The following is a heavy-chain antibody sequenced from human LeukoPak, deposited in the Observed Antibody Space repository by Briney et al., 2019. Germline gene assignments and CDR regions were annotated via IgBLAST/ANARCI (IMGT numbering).Heavy chain of an antibody. CDR3: AREFGYCSSTSCGDFDY. CDR1: GYTFIRYP. Sequence: ASVKVSCKASGYTFIRYPMHWVRQAPGKRREWMGWINAGNGNTKYSQKFQGRVTITRDTSASTAYMELSSLRSEDTAVYYCAREFGYCSSTSCGDFDYWGQGTLVTVSS. D-gene: IGHD2-2*03. V-gene: IGHV1-3*01. CDR2: INAGNGNT. J-gene: IGHJ4*02.